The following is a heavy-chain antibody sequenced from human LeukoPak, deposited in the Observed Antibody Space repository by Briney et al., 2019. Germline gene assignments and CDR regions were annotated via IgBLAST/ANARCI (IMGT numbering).Heavy chain of an antibody. CDR2: IIPIFGTA. CDR1: GGTFSSYA. J-gene: IGHJ6*02. V-gene: IGHV1-69*13. CDR3: ARHSGSYLRGRYYYYYGMDV. D-gene: IGHD1-26*01. Sequence: ASVKVSCKASGGTFSSYAISWVRQAPGQGLEWMGGIIPIFGTANYAQKFQGRVTITADESTSTAYMELSSLRSEDTAVYYCARHSGSYLRGRYYYYYGMDVWGQGTTVTVSS.